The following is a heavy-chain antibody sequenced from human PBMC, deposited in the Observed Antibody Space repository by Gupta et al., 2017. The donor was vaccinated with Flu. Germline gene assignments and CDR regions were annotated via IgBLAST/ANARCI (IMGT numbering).Heavy chain of an antibody. D-gene: IGHD4-4*01. V-gene: IGHV4-34*01. CDR3: ARGRRVTTSRGFDY. Sequence: QVQLQQWGAGLLKPSETLSLTCAVYGGSFSGYYWSWIRQPPGKGLEWIGEINHSGSTNYNPSLKSRVTISVDTSKNQFSLKLSSVTAADTAVYYCARGRRVTTSRGFDYWGQGTLVTVSS. CDR2: INHSGST. J-gene: IGHJ4*02. CDR1: GGSFSGYY.